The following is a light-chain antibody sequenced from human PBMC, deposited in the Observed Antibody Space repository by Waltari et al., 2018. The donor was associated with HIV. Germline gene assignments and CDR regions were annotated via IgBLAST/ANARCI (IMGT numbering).Light chain of an antibody. CDR1: QSVSSN. V-gene: IGKV3-15*01. CDR3: QQYYSRPRT. J-gene: IGKJ1*01. Sequence: EIVMTQSPATLSVSPGGRATLFCRASQSVSSNLAWYQQKPGQGPRLLIYGATTRATGIPARFGGSGSGTEFTLTISSLQSEDVALYYCQQYYSRPRTFGQGTKVEI. CDR2: GAT.